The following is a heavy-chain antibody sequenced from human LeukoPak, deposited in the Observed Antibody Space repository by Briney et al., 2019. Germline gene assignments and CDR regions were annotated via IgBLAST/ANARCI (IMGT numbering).Heavy chain of an antibody. V-gene: IGHV4-39*07. CDR2: IYYSGST. CDR1: GGSISSSSYY. Sequence: SETLSLTCTVSGGSISSSSYYWGWIRQPPGKGLEWIGSIYYSGSTYYNPSLKSRVTISVDTSKNQFSLKLSSVTAADTAVYYCARDVDSGYDRGLFDYWGQGTLVTVSS. D-gene: IGHD5-12*01. J-gene: IGHJ4*02. CDR3: ARDVDSGYDRGLFDY.